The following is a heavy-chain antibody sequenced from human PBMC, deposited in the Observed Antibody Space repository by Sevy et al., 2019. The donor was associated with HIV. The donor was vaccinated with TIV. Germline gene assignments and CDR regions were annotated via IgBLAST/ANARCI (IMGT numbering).Heavy chain of an antibody. J-gene: IGHJ4*02. CDR3: ARVPRYDEPYYIDY. V-gene: IGHV3-53*01. CDR2: IYTGGGT. D-gene: IGHD3-3*01. Sequence: GGSLRLSCAASGFIVTSHYMAWVRQAPGKGLEWVSSIYTGGGTYYADSVKGRFTISRDNSKNTLYLQMNSLSAEDTAFYYCARVPRYDEPYYIDYWDQGALVTVSS. CDR1: GFIVTSHY.